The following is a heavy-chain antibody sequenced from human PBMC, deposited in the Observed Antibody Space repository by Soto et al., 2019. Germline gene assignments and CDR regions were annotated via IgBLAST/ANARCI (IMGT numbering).Heavy chain of an antibody. CDR1: GGSISSGGYY. CDR3: ARDDYGDYRRGNDAFDI. V-gene: IGHV4-31*03. Sequence: QVQLQESGPGLVKPSQTLSLTCTVSGGSISSGGYYWSWIRQHPGKGLEWIGYIYYSGSTYSNPSLKSRVTISVDTSKNQFSLNLSSVTAADTAVYYCARDDYGDYRRGNDAFDIWGQGTMVTVSS. CDR2: IYYSGST. D-gene: IGHD4-17*01. J-gene: IGHJ3*02.